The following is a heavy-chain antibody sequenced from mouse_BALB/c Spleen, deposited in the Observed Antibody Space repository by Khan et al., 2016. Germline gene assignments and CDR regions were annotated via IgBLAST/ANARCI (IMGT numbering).Heavy chain of an antibody. Sequence: EVQLVETGGGLVKPKGSLKLSCAASGFTFNTNAMNWVRQAPGKGLEWVARIRSESNNYANYYDDSVEDRLTISRDASQIMLYLQMNNVKTEDSALSYCLVYPFAYWGQGTLVTVSA. CDR1: GFTFNTNA. V-gene: IGHV10S3*01. CDR2: IRSESNNYAN. CDR3: LVYPFAY. D-gene: IGHD2-1*01. J-gene: IGHJ3*01.